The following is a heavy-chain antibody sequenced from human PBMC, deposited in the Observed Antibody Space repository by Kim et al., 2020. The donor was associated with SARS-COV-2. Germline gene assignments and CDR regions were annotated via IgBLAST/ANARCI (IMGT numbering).Heavy chain of an antibody. CDR2: TSSDGSII. CDR3: AREGYASGTMGDFDY. J-gene: IGHJ4*02. CDR1: GFTFSSYA. D-gene: IGHD3-10*01. V-gene: IGHV3-30*04. Sequence: GGSLRLSCLASGFTFSSYAMSWIRQAPGKGLEWVAVTSSDGSIIYYADSVKGRFTISRANSRNTLYLDMDSLSAQDTAIYYCAREGYASGTMGDFDYWGQGTLVTVSS.